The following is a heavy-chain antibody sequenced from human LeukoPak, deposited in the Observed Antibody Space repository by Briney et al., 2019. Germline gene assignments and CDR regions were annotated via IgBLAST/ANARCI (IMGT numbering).Heavy chain of an antibody. J-gene: IGHJ5*02. CDR1: GYTFTSYG. Sequence: ASVKVSCKASGYTFTSYGISWVRQAPGQGPEWMGWISAYNGNTNYAQKLQGRVTMTTDTSTSTAYMELRSLRSDDTAVYYCARDLTPFGEKYNWFDPWGQGTLVTVSS. CDR3: ARDLTPFGEKYNWFDP. D-gene: IGHD3-10*01. V-gene: IGHV1-18*01. CDR2: ISAYNGNT.